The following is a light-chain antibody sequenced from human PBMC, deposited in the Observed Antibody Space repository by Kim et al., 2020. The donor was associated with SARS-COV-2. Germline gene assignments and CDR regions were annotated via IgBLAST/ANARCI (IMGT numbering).Light chain of an antibody. Sequence: GQSRTISCAGTISEVGAYKYVSWYQQPPARAPKLFIYDGSARPSGVSNRFSGSKSGNTASLTISGLQAEDEADYYCTSYTSSSTYVFGTGTKVTVL. CDR1: ISEVGAYKY. CDR3: TSYTSSSTYV. J-gene: IGLJ1*01. V-gene: IGLV2-14*03. CDR2: DGS.